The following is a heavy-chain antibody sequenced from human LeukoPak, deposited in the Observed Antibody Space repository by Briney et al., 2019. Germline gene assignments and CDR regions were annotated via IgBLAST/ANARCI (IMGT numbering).Heavy chain of an antibody. D-gene: IGHD1-14*01. CDR2: ISWNSGSI. CDR1: GFTFDDYA. CDR3: AKDMSGELNSFDY. V-gene: IGHV3-9*01. Sequence: GRSLRLSCAASGFTFDDYAMHWVRHAPGKGLEWVSGISWNSGSIGYADSVKGRFTISRDNAKNSLYLQMNSLRAEDTALYYCAKDMSGELNSFDYWGQGTLVTVSS. J-gene: IGHJ4*02.